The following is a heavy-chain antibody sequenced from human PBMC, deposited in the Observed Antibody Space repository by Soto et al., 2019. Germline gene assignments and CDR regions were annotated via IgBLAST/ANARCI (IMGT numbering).Heavy chain of an antibody. CDR3: ARQIGDDPFDI. CDR2: IYRTGST. J-gene: IGHJ3*02. D-gene: IGHD3-3*01. Sequence: QMQLMESGPRLVKASETLSLTCTVSGGSISTYYWNWIRKSPGKGLEWIGYIYRTGSTHYNPSLISRAAISLATSRNRFSLKLNSVTAADTAVYFCARQIGDDPFDIWGQGTMVTVSS. CDR1: GGSISTYY. V-gene: IGHV4-59*08.